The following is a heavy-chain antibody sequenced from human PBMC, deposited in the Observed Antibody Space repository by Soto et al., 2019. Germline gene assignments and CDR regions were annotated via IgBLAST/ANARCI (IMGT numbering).Heavy chain of an antibody. CDR3: ARHPVRGGSYPDYYFDY. CDR2: IYPGDSDT. CDR1: GYSFTSYW. Sequence: GESLKISCKGSGYSFTSYWIGWVRQMPGKGLEWMGIIYPGDSDTRYSPSFQGQVTISADKSISTAYLQWSSLKASDTAMYYCARHPVRGGSYPDYYFDYWGQGTQVTVSS. D-gene: IGHD1-26*01. J-gene: IGHJ4*02. V-gene: IGHV5-51*01.